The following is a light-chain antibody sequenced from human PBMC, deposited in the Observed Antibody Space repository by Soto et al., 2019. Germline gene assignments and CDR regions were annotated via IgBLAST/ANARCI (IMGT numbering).Light chain of an antibody. CDR2: YMS. CDR1: QSAGNF. J-gene: IGKJ5*01. CDR3: LQHNQWPVT. Sequence: ELGMTQSPATPSLSPGETAALSCRASQSAGNFLAWYKQQPGQAPRLLIYYMSTRATGNPARFSGRGYGPEIPVTIKSLQSEGSQVDDCLQHNQWPVTFGQQTRVE. V-gene: IGKV3D-15*01.